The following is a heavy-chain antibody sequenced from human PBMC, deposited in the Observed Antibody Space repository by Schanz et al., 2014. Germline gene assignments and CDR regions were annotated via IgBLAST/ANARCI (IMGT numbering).Heavy chain of an antibody. Sequence: QVQLVQSGTEVKKPGASVKVSCKASGYTFTSYGVSWVRQAPGQGLEWMGWISTYTGNTNYAQRLQDRVTMTTDTSTSTAYMELSSLRSEDTAVYYCATCSGGTCHAKPVLDNWGQGTLVTVSS. CDR1: GYTFTSYG. D-gene: IGHD2-15*01. J-gene: IGHJ4*02. CDR2: ISTYTGNT. CDR3: ATCSGGTCHAKPVLDN. V-gene: IGHV1-18*04.